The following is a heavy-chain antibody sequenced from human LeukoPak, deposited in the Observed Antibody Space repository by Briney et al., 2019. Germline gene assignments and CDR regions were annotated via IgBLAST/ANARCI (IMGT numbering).Heavy chain of an antibody. D-gene: IGHD2/OR15-2a*01. CDR3: ARRSCSPTSCYPQY. V-gene: IGHV5-10-1*01. CDR2: IDPSDSYT. J-gene: IGHJ4*02. Sequence: GESLKISCKGSGYSFTSYWISWVRQMSGKGLEWMGKIDPSDSYTNYSPSFQGHVTISADKSTSTAYLQWSSLEASNTAVYYCARRSCSPTSCYPQYWGPGTLVTVSS. CDR1: GYSFTSYW.